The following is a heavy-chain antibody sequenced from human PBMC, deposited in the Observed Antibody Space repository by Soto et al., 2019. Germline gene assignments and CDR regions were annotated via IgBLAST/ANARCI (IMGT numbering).Heavy chain of an antibody. V-gene: IGHV1-69*13. D-gene: IGHD3-22*01. CDR2: IIPIFGTA. Sequence: SVKVSCKASGGTFSSYAISWVRQAPGQGLEWMGGIIPIFGTANYAQKFQGRVTITADESTSTAYMELSSLRSEDTAVYYCARGVRYYDSSGYYYLDYWGQGTLVTVSS. CDR1: GGTFSSYA. J-gene: IGHJ4*02. CDR3: ARGVRYYDSSGYYYLDY.